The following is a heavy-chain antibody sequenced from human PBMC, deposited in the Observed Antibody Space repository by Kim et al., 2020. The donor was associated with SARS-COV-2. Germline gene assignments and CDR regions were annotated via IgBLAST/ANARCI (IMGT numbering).Heavy chain of an antibody. V-gene: IGHV1-69*04. CDR1: GGTFSSYA. D-gene: IGHD1-1*01. CDR3: ARGEVMERRAFDI. Sequence: SVKVSCKASGGTFSSYAISWVRQAPGQGLEWMGRIIPILGIANYAQKFQGRVTITADKFTSTAYMELSSLRSEETAVYYCARGEVMERRAFDIWGQETMGTVSS. J-gene: IGHJ3*02. CDR2: IIPILGIA.